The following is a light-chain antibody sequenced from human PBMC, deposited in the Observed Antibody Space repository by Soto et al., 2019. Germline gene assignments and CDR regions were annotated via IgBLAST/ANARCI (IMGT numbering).Light chain of an antibody. J-gene: IGKJ4*01. CDR1: QGISTY. CDR3: PQLNTYPLT. V-gene: IGKV1-9*01. Sequence: DIQLTQSPSFLSASVGDRVTITCRASQGISTYLAWYQQKPGKAPELLIYVSSTLQSGVPSRFSGSGSATEFTLTISSLQPEDFATYYCPQLNTYPLTFGGGTRVEIK. CDR2: VSS.